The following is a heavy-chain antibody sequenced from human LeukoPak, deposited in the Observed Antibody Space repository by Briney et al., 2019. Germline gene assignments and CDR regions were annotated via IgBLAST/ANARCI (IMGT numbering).Heavy chain of an antibody. CDR3: AKEPASSGWFDP. D-gene: IGHD6-19*01. V-gene: IGHV3-30-3*01. CDR1: GFTFSSYA. J-gene: IGHJ5*02. CDR2: ISYDGSNK. Sequence: PGRSLRLSCAASGFTFSSYAMHWVRQAPGKGLEWVAVISYDGSNKYYADSVKGRFTISRDNSKNTLYLQMNSLRAEDTAVYYCAKEPASSGWFDPWGQGTPVAVSS.